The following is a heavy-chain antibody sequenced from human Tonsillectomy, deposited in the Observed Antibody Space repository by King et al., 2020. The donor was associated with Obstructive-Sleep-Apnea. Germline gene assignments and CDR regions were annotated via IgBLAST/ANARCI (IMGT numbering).Heavy chain of an antibody. CDR3: AREEYYYGTDY. V-gene: IGHV4-30-4*01. D-gene: IGHD2/OR15-2a*01. Sequence: VQLQESGPGLVKPSQTLSLTCTVSGGSISRGDYYWSWIRQPPGKGLEWIGYIYYSGITYYNPPLKSRVTISIDTSKNQFSLKLSSVTAADTAVYYCAREEYYYGTDYWGQGTLVTVSS. CDR2: IYYSGIT. CDR1: GGSISRGDYY. J-gene: IGHJ4*02.